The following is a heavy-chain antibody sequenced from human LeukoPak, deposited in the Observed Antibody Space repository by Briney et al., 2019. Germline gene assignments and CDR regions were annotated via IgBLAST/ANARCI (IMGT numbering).Heavy chain of an antibody. V-gene: IGHV3-23*01. J-gene: IGHJ4*02. Sequence: QTGGSLRLSCAASGFTFSGYGMSWVRQAPGKGLEWVSGIRSSGDSTYYADSVKGRFTISRDNSKNTLYLQMNSLRAEDTAVYYCAKGSYYNILTGFSSRLPPDYWGQGTLVTVSS. D-gene: IGHD3-9*01. CDR2: IRSSGDST. CDR3: AKGSYYNILTGFSSRLPPDY. CDR1: GFTFSGYG.